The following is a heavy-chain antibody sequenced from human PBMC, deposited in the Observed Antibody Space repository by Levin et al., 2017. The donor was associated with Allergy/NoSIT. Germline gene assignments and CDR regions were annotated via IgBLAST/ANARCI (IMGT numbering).Heavy chain of an antibody. CDR1: GFSFNDAKIG. CDR3: ARLHSYKSDTSGYYVFDF. CDR2: IFSNDDK. Sequence: SGPTLVKPTETLTLTCTASGFSFNDAKIGVAWIRQPPGKALEWLAHIFSNDDKSFNTSLKTRLTISKDTSKTQVVLSMTNMVPLDTATYYCARLHSYKSDTSGYYVFDFWGQGTLVTVSS. D-gene: IGHD3-22*01. J-gene: IGHJ4*02. V-gene: IGHV2-26*01.